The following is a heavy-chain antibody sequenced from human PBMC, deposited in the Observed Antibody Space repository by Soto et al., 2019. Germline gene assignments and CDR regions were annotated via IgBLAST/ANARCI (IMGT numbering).Heavy chain of an antibody. CDR1: GGSVSSYY. V-gene: IGHV4-59*02. J-gene: IGHJ5*02. CDR3: ARGGPSSKWLDP. CDR2: IYNGGTT. Sequence: PSETLSLTCTVSGGSVSSYYWSWVRQPPGKRPEWIAYIYNGGTTNYNPSLKSRLTISLDTSKNQFSLKLSSVTAADTAVYFCARGGPSSKWLDPWGQGIQVTVPQ.